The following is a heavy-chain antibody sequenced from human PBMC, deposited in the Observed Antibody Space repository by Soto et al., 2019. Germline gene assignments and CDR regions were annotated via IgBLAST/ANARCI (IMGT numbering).Heavy chain of an antibody. J-gene: IGHJ4*02. CDR1: GFTFSSYA. V-gene: IGHV3-23*01. CDR3: AKDLSVGSGYYYASGRFDY. CDR2: ISGSGGST. Sequence: GGSLRLSCAASGFTFSSYAMSWVRQAPGKGLEWVSAISGSGGSTYYADSVKGRFTISRDNSKNTLYLQMNSLRAEDTAVYYCAKDLSVGSGYYYASGRFDYWGQGTLVTVSS. D-gene: IGHD3-22*01.